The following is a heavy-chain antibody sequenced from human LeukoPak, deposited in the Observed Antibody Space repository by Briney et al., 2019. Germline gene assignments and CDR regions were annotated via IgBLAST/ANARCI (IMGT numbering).Heavy chain of an antibody. V-gene: IGHV3-21*01. J-gene: IGHJ4*02. CDR1: GFTFSSYS. CDR3: ARDRTPAGSIFDY. CDR2: ISSSTGYI. Sequence: GGSLRLSCAASGFTFSSYSMNWVRQAPGKGLEWVSTISSSTGYIYYADSVKGRFAIPRDNAKNSLYLQMNSLRAEDTAVYYCARDRTPAGSIFDYWGQGTLVTVSS. D-gene: IGHD2-2*01.